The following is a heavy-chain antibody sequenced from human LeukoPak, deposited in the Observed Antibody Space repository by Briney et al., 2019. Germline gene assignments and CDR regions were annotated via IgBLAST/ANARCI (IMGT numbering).Heavy chain of an antibody. D-gene: IGHD3-22*01. V-gene: IGHV1-69*05. CDR1: GYTFTSYA. CDR3: ARAPDSSGYYYGDQGAFDI. J-gene: IGHJ3*02. Sequence: ASVKVSCKASGYTFTSYAMNWVRQAPGQGLEWMGGIIPIFGTANYAQKFQGRVTITTDESTSTAYMELSSLRSEDTAVYYCARAPDSSGYYYGDQGAFDIWGQGTMVTVSS. CDR2: IIPIFGTA.